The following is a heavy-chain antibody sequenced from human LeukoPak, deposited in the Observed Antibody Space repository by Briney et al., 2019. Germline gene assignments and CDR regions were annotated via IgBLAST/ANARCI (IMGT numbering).Heavy chain of an antibody. Sequence: PSETLSLTCTISADSISSYYWSWIRQPAGKGLEWIGRISTSGNTNYNPSLKSRVTMSIDTSKKQFSLRLTSVTAADTAVYYCARDRGIGGLFDHWGQGTLVTVSS. CDR1: ADSISSYY. CDR3: ARDRGIGGLFDH. J-gene: IGHJ4*02. V-gene: IGHV4-4*07. CDR2: ISTSGNT. D-gene: IGHD3-10*01.